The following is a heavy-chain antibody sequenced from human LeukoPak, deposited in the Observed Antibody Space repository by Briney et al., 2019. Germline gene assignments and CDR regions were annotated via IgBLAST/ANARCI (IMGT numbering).Heavy chain of an antibody. CDR1: GGSFSGYY. V-gene: IGHV4-34*01. J-gene: IGHJ4*02. D-gene: IGHD2-21*02. Sequence: PSETLSRTCAVYGGSFSGYYWSWIRQPPGKGLEWIGEINHSGSTNYNPSLKSRVTISVDTSKNQFSLKLSSVTAADTAVYYCARGRNDFVRPYYFDYWGQGTLVTVSS. CDR3: ARGRNDFVRPYYFDY. CDR2: INHSGST.